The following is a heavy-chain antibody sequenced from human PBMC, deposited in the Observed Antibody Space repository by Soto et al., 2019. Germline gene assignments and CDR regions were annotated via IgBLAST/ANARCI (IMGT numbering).Heavy chain of an antibody. CDR2: IYYSGST. CDR1: GGSISSSSYY. D-gene: IGHD3-22*01. CDR3: ARRSGTYYYDSSGYYHSGYYGMDV. V-gene: IGHV4-39*01. Sequence: SETLSLTCTVSGGSISSSSYYRGWIRQPPGKGLEWIGSIYYSGSTYYNPSLKSRVTISVDTSKNQFSLKLSSVTAADTAVYYCARRSGTYYYDSSGYYHSGYYGMDVWGQGTTVT. J-gene: IGHJ6*02.